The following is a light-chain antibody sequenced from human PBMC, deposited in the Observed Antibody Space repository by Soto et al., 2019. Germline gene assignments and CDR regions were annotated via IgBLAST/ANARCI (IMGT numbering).Light chain of an antibody. CDR1: QSISRL. V-gene: IGKV1-39*01. CDR2: DAF. CDR3: QQTNRPPFT. Sequence: DIQMTQSPSSLSASVGDRVTITCRASQSISRLLSWYQQQPGKAPKLLIYDAFTLQSGVPSRFSGSGSGTEFTLTIGSLQPEDFATYYCQQTNRPPFTFGPGTKVDVK. J-gene: IGKJ3*01.